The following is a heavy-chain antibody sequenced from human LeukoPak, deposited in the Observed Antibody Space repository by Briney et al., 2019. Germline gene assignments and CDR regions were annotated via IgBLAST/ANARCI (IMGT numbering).Heavy chain of an antibody. J-gene: IGHJ4*02. CDR2: ITSPVGRI. V-gene: IGHV3-21*01. CDR3: ATDGRSSGWYGFDY. D-gene: IGHD6-19*01. CDR1: GFTFSTYS. Sequence: PGVSLRLSCAASGFTFSTYSMNWVRQAPGKGLEWVSSITSPVGRIYYADSLKGRITISRDNARSTLYLQMNSLRAEDTAVYYCATDGRSSGWYGFDYWGQGILVTVSS.